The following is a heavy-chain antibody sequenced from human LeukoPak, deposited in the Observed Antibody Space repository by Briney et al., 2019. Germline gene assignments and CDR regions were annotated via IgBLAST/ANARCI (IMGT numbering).Heavy chain of an antibody. V-gene: IGHV4-59*12. CDR1: GGSISSYY. J-gene: IGHJ4*02. Sequence: SETLSLTCTVSGGSISSYYWSWIRQPPGKGLEWIGYIYYSGSTNYNPSLKSRVTISVDKSKNQFSLKLSSVTAADTAVYYCARGTTVTSTYDPYFDYWGQGTLVTVSS. CDR2: IYYSGST. D-gene: IGHD4-17*01. CDR3: ARGTTVTSTYDPYFDY.